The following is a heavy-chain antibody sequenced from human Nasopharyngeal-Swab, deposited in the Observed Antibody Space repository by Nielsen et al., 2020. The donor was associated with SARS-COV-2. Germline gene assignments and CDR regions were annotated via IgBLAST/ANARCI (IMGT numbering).Heavy chain of an antibody. Sequence: SETLSLTCTVSGGSIISSTYYWGWILQPPGKGLDWIVTLYYSGSTSQTPSLKSRVTISVDTSKNQFSLKLSSVTAADTAVYYCARNYGITMIVVVTRRAFDIWGQGTMVTVSS. J-gene: IGHJ3*02. CDR1: GGSIISSTYY. CDR2: LYYSGST. CDR3: ARNYGITMIVVVTRRAFDI. V-gene: IGHV4-39*01. D-gene: IGHD3-22*01.